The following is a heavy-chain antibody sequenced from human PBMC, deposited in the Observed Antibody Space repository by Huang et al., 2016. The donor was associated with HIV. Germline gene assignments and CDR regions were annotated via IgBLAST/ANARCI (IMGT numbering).Heavy chain of an antibody. D-gene: IGHD2-2*01. J-gene: IGHJ5*02. V-gene: IGHV4-39*01. CDR3: ARQGGDCTSISCYLSWFDP. CDR1: GGSFSSRNYY. CDR2: IPHSGTA. Sequence: QLQLQESGPGLVKPSQNLSLTCTVFGGSFSSRNYYWAWIRQTPGKGLEWNGSIPHSGTAYYTRSLKSRVAMMVDKSKNQFSLEVTSATAADSAIYYCARQGGDCTSISCYLSWFDPWGQGTLVTVSS.